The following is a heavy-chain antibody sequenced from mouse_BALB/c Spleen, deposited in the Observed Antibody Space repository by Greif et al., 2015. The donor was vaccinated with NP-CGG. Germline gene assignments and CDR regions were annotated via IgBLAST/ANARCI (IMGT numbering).Heavy chain of an antibody. CDR1: GYPFTSYW. CDR2: IYPSDSYT. Sequence: QVQPQQSGAELVRPGASVKLSCKASGYPFTSYWINWVKQRPGQGLEWIGNIYPSDSYTNYNQKFKDKATLTVDKSSSTAYMQLSSPTSEDSAVYYCTTLYYGNYVYYAMDYWGQGTSVTVSS. J-gene: IGHJ4*01. V-gene: IGHV1-69*02. D-gene: IGHD2-1*01. CDR3: TTLYYGNYVYYAMDY.